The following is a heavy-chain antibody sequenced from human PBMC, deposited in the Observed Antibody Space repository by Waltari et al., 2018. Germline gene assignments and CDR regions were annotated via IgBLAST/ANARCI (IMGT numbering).Heavy chain of an antibody. D-gene: IGHD6-13*01. V-gene: IGHV4-38-2*02. Sequence: QVQLQQWGAGLLKPSETLSLTCAVSGYSISSGYYWGWIRQPPGKGLEWIGSIYHSGRTYYNPSLKSRVTISVDTSKNQFSLKLSSVTAADTAVYYCARDGMAAAGHFDYWGQGTLVTVSS. CDR1: GYSISSGYY. CDR3: ARDGMAAAGHFDY. CDR2: IYHSGRT. J-gene: IGHJ4*02.